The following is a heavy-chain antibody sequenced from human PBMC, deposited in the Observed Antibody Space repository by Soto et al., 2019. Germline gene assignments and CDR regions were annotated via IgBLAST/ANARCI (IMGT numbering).Heavy chain of an antibody. D-gene: IGHD6-6*01. J-gene: IGHJ6*02. CDR2: IWYDGSNK. V-gene: IGHV3-33*08. Sequence: VQLLESGGGLIHPGGSLRLSCAASGFTFSGYAMSWVRQAPGKGLEWVAVIWYDGSNKYYADSVKGRFTISRDNSKNTLYLQMNSLRAEDTAVYYCARDGGTYSSSSFKYGMDVWGQGTTVTVSS. CDR3: ARDGGTYSSSSFKYGMDV. CDR1: GFTFSGYA.